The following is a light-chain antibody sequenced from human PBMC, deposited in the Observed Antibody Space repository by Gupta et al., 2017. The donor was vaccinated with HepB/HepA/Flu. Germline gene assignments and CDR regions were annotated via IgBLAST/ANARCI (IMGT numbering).Light chain of an antibody. V-gene: IGKV1-39*01. J-gene: IGKJ1*01. CDR2: ASS. Sequence: IQKPQSPSSLSISVGHRVTNTCRASQNIMTFLNLCQQNPGEAPKLLIYASSTLHRGYPSRCSGSGSGTEFTLTINSLQPVGFATYYYLQSYYTLKYSDPRRTFGQGTKVEIK. CDR3: LQSYYTLKYSDPRRT. CDR1: QNIMTF.